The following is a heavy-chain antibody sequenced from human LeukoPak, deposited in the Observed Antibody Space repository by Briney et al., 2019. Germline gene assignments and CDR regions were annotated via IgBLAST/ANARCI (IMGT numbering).Heavy chain of an antibody. J-gene: IGHJ3*02. CDR1: GFSFYSYS. V-gene: IGHV3-21*01. CDR2: ISSGSRYI. Sequence: GGSLRLSCAASGFSFYSYSMNWVRQAPGKGPEWVSSISSGSRYIYYSDSVKGRFTISRDNAKNSLYLQMNSLRAEDTAVYYCASSIMITFGGVIQGPDAFDIWGQGTMVTVSS. D-gene: IGHD3-16*02. CDR3: ASSIMITFGGVIQGPDAFDI.